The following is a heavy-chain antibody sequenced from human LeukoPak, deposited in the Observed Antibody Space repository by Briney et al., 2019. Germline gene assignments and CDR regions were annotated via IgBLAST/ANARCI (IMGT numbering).Heavy chain of an antibody. D-gene: IGHD2-2*01. J-gene: IGHJ6*02. CDR2: ISSSSSYI. V-gene: IGHV3-21*01. CDR3: ARGGYCSSTSCYLDAMDV. CDR1: GFTFSSYS. Sequence: PGGSLRLSCAASGFTFSSYSMNWVRQAPGKGLEWVSSISSSSSYIYYADSVKGQFTISRDNAKNSLYLQMNSLRAEDTAVYYCARGGYCSSTSCYLDAMDVWGQGTTVTVSS.